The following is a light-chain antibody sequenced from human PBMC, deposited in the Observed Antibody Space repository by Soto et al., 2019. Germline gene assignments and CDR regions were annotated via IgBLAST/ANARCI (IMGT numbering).Light chain of an antibody. CDR1: QSISSQ. J-gene: IGKJ1*01. CDR2: DAS. V-gene: IGKV1-5*01. Sequence: MTQSPSTLSASVGDRVTITCRASQSISSQLAWYQQKPGKAPKLLIYDASSLESGVPSRFSGSGSGTEFTLTISSLQPDDFATYYCQQYSDYPRTFGQGTKVDIK. CDR3: QQYSDYPRT.